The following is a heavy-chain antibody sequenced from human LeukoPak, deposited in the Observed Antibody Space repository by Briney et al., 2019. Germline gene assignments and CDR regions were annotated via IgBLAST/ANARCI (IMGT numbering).Heavy chain of an antibody. Sequence: GGSLRLSCAASGFTFSSYAMSWVRQAPGKGLEWVSSITSSGAATYYADSVKGRFTISRDNSDNTLYLQMNSLRAEDTAVYYCARDRAAAGGTFDYWGQGALVTVSS. CDR1: GFTFSSYA. V-gene: IGHV3-23*01. D-gene: IGHD6-13*01. CDR2: ITSSGAAT. CDR3: ARDRAAAGGTFDY. J-gene: IGHJ4*02.